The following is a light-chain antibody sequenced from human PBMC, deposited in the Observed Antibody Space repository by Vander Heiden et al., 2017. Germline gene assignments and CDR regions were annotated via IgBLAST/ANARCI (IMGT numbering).Light chain of an antibody. CDR2: STN. Sequence: QTVVTQEPSFSVSPGGTVTLTCGLSSGSVSTSFYHSWYQQTPGQAPRTLIYSTNTRSSGVPDRFSGSILGNKAALTITGAQADDESGYYCVLYMGSGIWVFGGGTKLTVL. CDR3: VLYMGSGIWV. V-gene: IGLV8-61*01. CDR1: SGSVSTSFY. J-gene: IGLJ3*02.